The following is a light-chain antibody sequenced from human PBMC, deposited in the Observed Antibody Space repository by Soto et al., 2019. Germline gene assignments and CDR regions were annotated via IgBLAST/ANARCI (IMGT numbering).Light chain of an antibody. CDR1: TGAVTSGYY. Sequence: QAVVTQEPSLTVSPGGTVTLTCVSSTGAVTSGYYPNWFQQKPGQAPRALIYSTSNKDSWTPARFSGSLLGGKAALTLSGVQPEDEAEYYCLLYYGGAHVVFGGGTKLTVL. CDR2: STS. J-gene: IGLJ2*01. CDR3: LLYYGGAHVV. V-gene: IGLV7-43*01.